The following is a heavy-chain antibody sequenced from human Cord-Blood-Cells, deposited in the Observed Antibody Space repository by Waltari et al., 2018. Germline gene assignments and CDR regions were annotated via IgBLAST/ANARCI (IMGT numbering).Heavy chain of an antibody. CDR1: GGSISSCSYY. CDR2: IYYSGST. V-gene: IGHV4-39*01. Sequence: QLQLQESGPGLVTPSETLSLTCTVSGGSISSCSYYWGWIRQPPGKGLEWIGSIYYSGSTYYNPSLKSRVTISVDTSKNQFSLKLSSVTAADTAVYYCARRDIVGATDYWGQGTLVTVSS. J-gene: IGHJ4*02. CDR3: ARRDIVGATDY. D-gene: IGHD1-26*01.